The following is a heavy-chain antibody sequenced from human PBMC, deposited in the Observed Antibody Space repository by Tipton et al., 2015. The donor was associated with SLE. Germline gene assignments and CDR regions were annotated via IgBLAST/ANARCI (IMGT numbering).Heavy chain of an antibody. CDR2: IYYSGST. Sequence: LRLSCTVSGGSISRYYWSWIRQPPGKGLEWIGYIYYSGSTNYNPSLKSRVTISVDTSKNQFSLKLSSVTAADTAVYYCARDLGLVNDYWGQGTLVTVSS. V-gene: IGHV4-59*01. J-gene: IGHJ4*02. D-gene: IGHD6-19*01. CDR3: ARDLGLVNDY. CDR1: GGSISRYY.